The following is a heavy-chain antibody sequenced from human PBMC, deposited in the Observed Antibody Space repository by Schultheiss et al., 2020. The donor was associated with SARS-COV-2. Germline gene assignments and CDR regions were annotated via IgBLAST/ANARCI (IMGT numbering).Heavy chain of an antibody. Sequence: SETLSLTCSVSGVSISSYYWNWIRQSPGRGLEWIGSIYYSGRTNSGITKYSPSLKSRVTMSIDTSRSQFYLRLTSVTAADTGVFYCARRGGSSWEFDSWGQGTRVTVSS. CDR1: GVSISSYY. CDR2: IYYSGRT. CDR3: ARRGGSSWEFDS. D-gene: IGHD6-13*01. J-gene: IGHJ4*02. V-gene: IGHV4-59*08.